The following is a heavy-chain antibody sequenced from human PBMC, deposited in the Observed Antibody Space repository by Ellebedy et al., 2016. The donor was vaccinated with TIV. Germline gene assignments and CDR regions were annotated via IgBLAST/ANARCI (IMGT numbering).Heavy chain of an antibody. V-gene: IGHV5-51*01. D-gene: IGHD6-6*01. CDR1: GYSFTSYW. Sequence: GGSLRLSCKGSGYSFTSYWIAWVRQMPGKGLEWMGIIYPGDSDTRYSLSFQGQVTISADKSISTAYLQWSSLKASDTAMYYCARRGWSSSSSADYYYGMDVWGQGTTVIASS. CDR2: IYPGDSDT. J-gene: IGHJ6*02. CDR3: ARRGWSSSSSADYYYGMDV.